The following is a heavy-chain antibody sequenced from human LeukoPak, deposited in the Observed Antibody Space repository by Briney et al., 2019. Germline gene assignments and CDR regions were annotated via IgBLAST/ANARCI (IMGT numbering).Heavy chain of an antibody. V-gene: IGHV3-7*01. CDR2: IRQDGNEK. J-gene: IGHJ1*01. Sequence: PGGSLRLSCAASGLTFSSYWMSWVRQAPGKGLEWVANIRQDGNEKYYVDSVKGRFTISRDNAKNSLYLQMNSLRDEDTAVYYCATYSSSNAREFQYWGQGTLVTVSS. CDR3: ATYSSSNAREFQY. D-gene: IGHD2-2*01. CDR1: GLTFSSYW.